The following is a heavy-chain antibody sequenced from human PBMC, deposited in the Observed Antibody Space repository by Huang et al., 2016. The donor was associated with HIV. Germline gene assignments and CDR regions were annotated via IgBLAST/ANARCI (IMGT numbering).Heavy chain of an antibody. V-gene: IGHV4-34*01. J-gene: IGHJ4*02. CDR3: ARGGPRITVTGPLDS. D-gene: IGHD6-19*01. CDR1: GGSFSGYY. CDR2: INHGGSN. Sequence: QVQIDQWGAGLLKPSETLSLTCAVYGGSFSGYYWHWIRQPPGEGLEWLGKINHGGSNNHNPSLKSRVTIVVDASKKQFSLQLRSGTAADTASYYCARGGPRITVTGPLDSWGPGALVSVSS.